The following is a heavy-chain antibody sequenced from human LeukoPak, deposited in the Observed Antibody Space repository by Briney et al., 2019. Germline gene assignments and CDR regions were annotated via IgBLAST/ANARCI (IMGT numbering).Heavy chain of an antibody. CDR2: INSDGSSR. V-gene: IGHV3-74*01. J-gene: IGHJ4*02. D-gene: IGHD6-13*01. CDR1: GFTFSSYW. CDR3: ARAYSSSWYDY. Sequence: GGSLRLSCAASGFTFSSYWMHWVRQAPGKGLVWVSRINSDGSSRSYADSVKGRFTISRDNAKNTLYLQMNSLRAEDTAVYYCARAYSSSWYDYWGQGTLVTVSS.